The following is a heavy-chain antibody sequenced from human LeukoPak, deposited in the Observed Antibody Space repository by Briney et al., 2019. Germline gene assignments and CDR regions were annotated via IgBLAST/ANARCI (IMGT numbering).Heavy chain of an antibody. CDR3: ARGLGCRGDCPPPYYYYYYMDV. CDR1: GYTFTSYD. D-gene: IGHD2-21*01. Sequence: GASVKVSCKASGYTFTSYDINWVRQATGQGLEWMGWMNPNSGNTGYAQKFQGRVTITRNTSISTAYMELSSLRSEDTAVYYCARGLGCRGDCPPPYYYYYYMDVWGKGTTVTVSS. V-gene: IGHV1-8*03. CDR2: MNPNSGNT. J-gene: IGHJ6*03.